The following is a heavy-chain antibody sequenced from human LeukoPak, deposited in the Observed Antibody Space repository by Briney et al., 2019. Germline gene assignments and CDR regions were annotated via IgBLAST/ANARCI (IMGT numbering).Heavy chain of an antibody. J-gene: IGHJ4*02. V-gene: IGHV3-53*01. CDR2: IYSGGNT. D-gene: IGHD3-22*01. Sequence: GGSLRLSCAASGLTVSSNCMSWVRQAPGKGLEWVSFIYSGGNTYYTDSVKGRFTISRDNSKNTFHLQMNSLRAEDTAVYYCARRAGDYSHPYDYWGQGTLVTVSS. CDR1: GLTVSSNC. CDR3: ARRAGDYSHPYDY.